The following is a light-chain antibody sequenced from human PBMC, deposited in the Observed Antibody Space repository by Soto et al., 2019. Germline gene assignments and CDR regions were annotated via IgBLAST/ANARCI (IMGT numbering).Light chain of an antibody. Sequence: EIVLTQSPATLSLSPGERATLSCMASQSVSSNLAWYQQKPGQAPSLLIYDISARATGIPTRFSGSGSGTEFTLTISSLQSEDFAVYYCQQYNDWPLTFGGGTKVDIK. CDR2: DIS. V-gene: IGKV3D-15*01. J-gene: IGKJ4*01. CDR3: QQYNDWPLT. CDR1: QSVSSN.